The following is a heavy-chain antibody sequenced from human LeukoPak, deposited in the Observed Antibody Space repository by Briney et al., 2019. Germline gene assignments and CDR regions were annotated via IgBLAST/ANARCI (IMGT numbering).Heavy chain of an antibody. Sequence: SETLSLTCTVSGGSISSGDYYWSWIRQPPGKGLEWIGYIYYSGSTYYNPSLKGRVTISVDTSKNQFSLKLSSVTAADTAVYYCASLTYYDFWSGYYGDYYFDYWGQGTLVTVSS. D-gene: IGHD3-3*01. V-gene: IGHV4-30-4*01. CDR3: ASLTYYDFWSGYYGDYYFDY. CDR1: GGSISSGDYY. J-gene: IGHJ4*02. CDR2: IYYSGST.